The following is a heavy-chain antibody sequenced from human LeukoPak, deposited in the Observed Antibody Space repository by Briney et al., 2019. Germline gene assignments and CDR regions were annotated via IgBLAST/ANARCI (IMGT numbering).Heavy chain of an antibody. CDR1: EFTVNSTY. D-gene: IGHD4-17*01. Sequence: GRSLSPLYAPSEFTVNSTYMVSVQLHPRKWMESLLLIYSGCSTYTADSVNDRFTITRDNSKNTLYLQMNSLRAEDTAVYYCASRTTVTDTDGFDIWGQGTMVTVSS. CDR3: ASRTTVTDTDGFDI. V-gene: IGHV3-66*01. J-gene: IGHJ3*02. CDR2: IYSGCST.